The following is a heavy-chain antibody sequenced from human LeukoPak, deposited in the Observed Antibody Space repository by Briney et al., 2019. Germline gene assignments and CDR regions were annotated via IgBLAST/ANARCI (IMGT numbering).Heavy chain of an antibody. CDR1: GFTFSSYS. CDR3: ARTPAIVVVPAAMECYFDY. V-gene: IGHV3-21*01. J-gene: IGHJ4*02. D-gene: IGHD2-2*01. CDR2: ISSSSSYI. Sequence: GGSLRLSCAASGFTFSSYSMNWVRQAPGKGLEWVSSISSSSSYIYYADSVKGRFTISGDNAKNSLYLQMNSLRAEDTAVYYCARTPAIVVVPAAMECYFDYWGQGTLVTVSS.